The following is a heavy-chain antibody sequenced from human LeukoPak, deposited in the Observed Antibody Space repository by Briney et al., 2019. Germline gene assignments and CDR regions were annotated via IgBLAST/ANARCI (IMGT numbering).Heavy chain of an antibody. CDR3: ARDPSGYYDILTGYNSAYYFDY. D-gene: IGHD3-9*01. CDR1: GFTFSSYS. J-gene: IGHJ4*02. CDR2: ISSSSSYI. V-gene: IGHV3-21*01. Sequence: GGSLRLSCAASGFTFSSYSMNWVRQAPGKGLEWVSSISSSSSYIYYADSVKGRFTISRDNAKNSLYLQMNSLRAEDTAVYYCARDPSGYYDILTGYNSAYYFDYWGQGTLVTVSS.